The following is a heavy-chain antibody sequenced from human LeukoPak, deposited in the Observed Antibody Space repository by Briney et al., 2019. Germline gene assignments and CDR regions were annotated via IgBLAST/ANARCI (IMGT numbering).Heavy chain of an antibody. CDR1: GGSISSGDYY. CDR3: ARAAAADPKNWFDP. D-gene: IGHD6-13*01. V-gene: IGHV4-30-4*08. CDR2: IYYSGST. Sequence: SQTLSLTCTVSGGSISSGDYYWSWIRQPPGKGLEWIGYIYYSGSTYYNPSLKSRVTISGDTSKNQFSLKLTSVTATDTAVYYCARAAAADPKNWFDPWGQGTLVTVSS. J-gene: IGHJ5*02.